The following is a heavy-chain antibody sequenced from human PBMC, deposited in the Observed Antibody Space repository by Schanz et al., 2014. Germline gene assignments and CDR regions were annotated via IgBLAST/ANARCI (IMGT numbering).Heavy chain of an antibody. J-gene: IGHJ2*01. D-gene: IGHD6-6*01. Sequence: QVQLVQSGAEVKKPGASVKVSCKASGYTFTGYYMHWVRQAPGQGLEWMGWINPNSGGTNYAQKVQGRVTMTRDPSVSAAYMELSRLRSDEPAVYYCARAGQDFEYSSLSPIWYFDLWGRGTLVTVSS. CDR2: INPNSGGT. CDR1: GYTFTGYY. V-gene: IGHV1-2*02. CDR3: ARAGQDFEYSSLSPIWYFDL.